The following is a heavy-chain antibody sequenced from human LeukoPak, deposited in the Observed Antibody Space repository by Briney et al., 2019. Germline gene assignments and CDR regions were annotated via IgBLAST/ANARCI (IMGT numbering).Heavy chain of an antibody. J-gene: IGHJ4*02. D-gene: IGHD6-13*01. CDR1: GYTFTCYY. V-gene: IGHV1-2*02. Sequence: GASVKVSCKASGYTFTCYYMHWVRQAPGQGLEWMGWIIPHSGGTNYAQKFQGRVTMTRDTSISTAYMELSRLRSDDTAVYYCARDQSLAAGSDYWGQGTLVTVSS. CDR2: IIPHSGGT. CDR3: ARDQSLAAGSDY.